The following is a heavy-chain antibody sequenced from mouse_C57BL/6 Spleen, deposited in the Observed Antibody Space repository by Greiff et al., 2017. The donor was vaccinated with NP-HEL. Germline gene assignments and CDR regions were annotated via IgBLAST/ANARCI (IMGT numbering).Heavy chain of an antibody. Sequence: VKLVESGPELVKPGASVKISCKASGYAFSSSWMNWVKQRPGKGLEWIGRIYPGDGDTNYNGKFKGKATLTADKSSSTAYMQLSSLTSEDSAVYFCARKGGYYPYFDYWGQGTTLTVSS. CDR2: IYPGDGDT. CDR3: ARKGGYYPYFDY. J-gene: IGHJ2*01. D-gene: IGHD2-3*01. CDR1: GYAFSSSW. V-gene: IGHV1-82*01.